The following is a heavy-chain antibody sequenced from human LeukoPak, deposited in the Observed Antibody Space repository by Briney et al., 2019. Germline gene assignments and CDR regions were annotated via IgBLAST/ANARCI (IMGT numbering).Heavy chain of an antibody. CDR1: GGSISSYN. CDR3: ARGAVAGTSFIDY. J-gene: IGHJ4*02. D-gene: IGHD6-19*01. V-gene: IGHV4-59*01. Sequence: PSETLSLTCTVSGGSISSYNWSWIRQPPGKGLEWIGYIYFSGSTNYNPSLKSRVTISVDTSKNQFSLKLSSVTAADTAVYYCARGAVAGTSFIDYWGQGTLVTVSS. CDR2: IYFSGST.